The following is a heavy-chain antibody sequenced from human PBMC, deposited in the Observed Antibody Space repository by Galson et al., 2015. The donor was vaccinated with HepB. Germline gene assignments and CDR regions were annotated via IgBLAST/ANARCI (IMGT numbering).Heavy chain of an antibody. V-gene: IGHV3-30*04. CDR1: GFTLSSYA. CDR2: ISYDGSNK. D-gene: IGHD4-11*01. CDR3: AREESYFGLYSNYPSD. J-gene: IGHJ4*02. Sequence: SLRLSCAASGFTLSSYAMHWVRQAPGKGLEWVAVISYDGSNKYYADSVKGRFTISRDNSKNTLYLQMNSLRAEDTAVYYCAREESYFGLYSNYPSDWGQGTLVTVSS.